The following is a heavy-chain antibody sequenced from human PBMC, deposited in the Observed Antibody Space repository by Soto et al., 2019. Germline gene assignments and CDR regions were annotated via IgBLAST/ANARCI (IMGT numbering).Heavy chain of an antibody. V-gene: IGHV3-33*01. CDR2: VWYDGSNK. Sequence: HPGGSLRLSCAASGFTFSSYGMHWVRQAPGKGLEWVAVVWYDGSNKYYADSVKGRFTISRDNSKNTLYLQMNSLRAEDTAVYYCARDQEDYYYGMDVWGQGTTVTVSS. CDR1: GFTFSSYG. J-gene: IGHJ6*02. CDR3: ARDQEDYYYGMDV.